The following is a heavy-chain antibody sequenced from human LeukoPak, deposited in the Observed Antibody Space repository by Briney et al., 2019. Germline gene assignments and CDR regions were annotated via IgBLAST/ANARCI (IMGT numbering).Heavy chain of an antibody. CDR2: ISYDGSNK. J-gene: IGHJ4*02. CDR3: ARGQGGSYDY. CDR1: GFTFSSYA. D-gene: IGHD1-26*01. V-gene: IGHV3-30-3*01. Sequence: PGGSLRLSCAASGFTFSSYAMHWVRQTPGKGLEWVAVISYDGSNKYCADSVKGRFTISRDNSKNTLYLQMNSLRAEDTAVYYCARGQGGSYDYWGQGTLVTVSS.